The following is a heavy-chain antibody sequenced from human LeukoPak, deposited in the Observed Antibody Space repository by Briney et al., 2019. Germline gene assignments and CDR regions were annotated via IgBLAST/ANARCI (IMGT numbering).Heavy chain of an antibody. CDR3: ARGLGSSWYPLYYYYGMDV. Sequence: SQTLSLTCTVSGGSISSGDYYWSWIRQPPGKGPEWIGYIYYSGSTYYNPSLKSRVTISVDTSKNQFSLKLSSVTAADTAVYYCARGLGSSWYPLYYYYGMDVWGKGTTVTVSS. CDR1: GGSISSGDYY. CDR2: IYYSGST. J-gene: IGHJ6*04. V-gene: IGHV4-30-4*01. D-gene: IGHD6-13*01.